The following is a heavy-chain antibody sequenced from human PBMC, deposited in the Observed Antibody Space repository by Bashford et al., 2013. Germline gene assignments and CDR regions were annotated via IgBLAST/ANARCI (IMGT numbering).Heavy chain of an antibody. CDR3: ARDSVPYSSSTQFDY. J-gene: IGHJ4*02. Sequence: VRQAPGKGLEWVAVISYDGSNKYYADSVKGRFTISRDNSKNTLYLQVNSLRAEDTAVYYCARDSVPYSSSTQFDYWGQGTLVTVSS. V-gene: IGHV3-30*04. CDR2: ISYDGSNK. D-gene: IGHD6-6*01.